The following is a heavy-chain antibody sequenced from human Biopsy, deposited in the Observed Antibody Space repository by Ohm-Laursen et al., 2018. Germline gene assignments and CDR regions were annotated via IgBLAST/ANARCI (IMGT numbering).Heavy chain of an antibody. J-gene: IGHJ4*02. CDR2: INHSGRT. Sequence: SDTLSLTCVVYGESFNGYYWSWIRQTPGKGLEWIGEINHSGRTNYNPSLKSRVTISVDTSKNQFSLKVRSVTAADTAVYCCARMPHFDYWGQGILVTVSS. CDR3: ARMPHFDY. D-gene: IGHD2-2*01. V-gene: IGHV4-34*01. CDR1: GESFNGYY.